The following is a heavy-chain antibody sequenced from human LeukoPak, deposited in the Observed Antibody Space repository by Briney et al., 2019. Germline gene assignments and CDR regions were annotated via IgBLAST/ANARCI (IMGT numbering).Heavy chain of an antibody. CDR3: ATRPGGLVDY. J-gene: IGHJ4*02. CDR2: IYTSGNT. CDR1: GFTVRDNY. V-gene: IGHV3-66*01. Sequence: GGSLRLSCAASGFTVRDNYMSWVRQAPGKGLEWVSIIYTSGNTYFADSVKGRFTISRDNAKNSLYLQMNSLRAEDTAVYYCATRPGGLVDYWGQGTLVTVSS. D-gene: IGHD3/OR15-3a*01.